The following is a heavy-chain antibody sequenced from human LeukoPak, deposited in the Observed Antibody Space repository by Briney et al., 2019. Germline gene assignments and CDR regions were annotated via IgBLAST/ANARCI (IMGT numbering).Heavy chain of an antibody. CDR1: GGTFSSYA. Sequence: ASVKVSCKASGGTFSSYAISWVLQAPGQGLEWMGGIIPIFGTANYAQKFQGRVTITADKSTSTAYMELSRLRSEDTAVYYCARALGYCSGGSCYSMDYWGQGTLVTVSS. V-gene: IGHV1-69*06. CDR3: ARALGYCSGGSCYSMDY. D-gene: IGHD2-15*01. J-gene: IGHJ4*02. CDR2: IIPIFGTA.